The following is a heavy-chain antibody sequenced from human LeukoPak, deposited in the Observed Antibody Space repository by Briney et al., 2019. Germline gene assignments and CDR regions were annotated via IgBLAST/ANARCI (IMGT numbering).Heavy chain of an antibody. D-gene: IGHD5-18*01. CDR2: ISAYNGYT. J-gene: IGHJ6*03. CDR1: GYTFNSYG. Sequence: GASVKVSCKASGYTFNSYGLTWVRQAPGQGLEWMGWISAYNGYTKYAQKVKGRVTMTTDTSTSTAYMELRSLRSDDTAVYYCARGTRGYSYDDYFHYMDVWGKGTPFTVSS. CDR3: ARGTRGYSYDDYFHYMDV. V-gene: IGHV1-18*01.